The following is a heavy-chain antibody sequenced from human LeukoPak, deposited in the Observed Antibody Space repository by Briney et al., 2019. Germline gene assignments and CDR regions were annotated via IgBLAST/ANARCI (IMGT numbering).Heavy chain of an antibody. CDR2: SSSSGTTT. CDR3: ARDPVGISGAFDI. CDR1: GVTFSSYE. Sequence: GGSLRLSYAPSGVTFSSYEMTWVRQAPGMGLEWVSYSSSSGTTTYYAASVKGRFSISRDNAQNSLYLQMNSLRAEDPAVYYCARDPVGISGAFDIWGQGTMVTVSS. J-gene: IGHJ3*02. D-gene: IGHD1-26*01. V-gene: IGHV3-48*03.